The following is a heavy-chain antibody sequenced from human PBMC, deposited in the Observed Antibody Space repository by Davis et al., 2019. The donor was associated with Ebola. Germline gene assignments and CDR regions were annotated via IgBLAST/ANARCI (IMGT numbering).Heavy chain of an antibody. J-gene: IGHJ5*02. D-gene: IGHD3-22*01. CDR3: ARDLLNYYDSSGSWFDP. Sequence: AAVKVSCKASGYTFTSYGISWVRQAPGQGLEWMGWISAYNGNTNYAQKLQGRVTMTTDTSTSTAYMELRSLRSDDTAVYYCARDLLNYYDSSGSWFDPWGQGTLVTVSS. CDR1: GYTFTSYG. V-gene: IGHV1-18*01. CDR2: ISAYNGNT.